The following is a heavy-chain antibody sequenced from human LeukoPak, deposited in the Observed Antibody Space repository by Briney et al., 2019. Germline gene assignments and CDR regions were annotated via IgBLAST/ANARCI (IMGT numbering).Heavy chain of an antibody. CDR3: ARGMIRGVITAPFDY. CDR2: IYPGDSDT. D-gene: IGHD3-10*01. CDR1: GYTFTNYW. J-gene: IGHJ4*02. Sequence: GESLKISCKGSGYTFTNYWIAWVRQMPGKGLEWMGIIYPGDSDTRYSPSFQGQVTLSADKSITTAYLQWSSLKASDTAMYYCARGMIRGVITAPFDYWGQGTLVTVSS. V-gene: IGHV5-51*01.